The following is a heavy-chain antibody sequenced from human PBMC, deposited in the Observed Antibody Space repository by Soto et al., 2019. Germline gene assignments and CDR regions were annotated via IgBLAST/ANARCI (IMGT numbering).Heavy chain of an antibody. V-gene: IGHV1-18*01. D-gene: IGHD6-6*01. CDR3: ARGAAARPISYYYYYYGMDV. J-gene: IGHJ6*02. CDR2: ISAYNGNT. Sequence: QVQLVQSGAEVKKPGASVKVSCKASGYTFTSYGISWVRQAPGQGLEWMGWISAYNGNTNYAQKLQGRVTMTTDTSTSTDYMELRSLRSDDTAVYYCARGAAARPISYYYYYYGMDVWGQGTTVTVSS. CDR1: GYTFTSYG.